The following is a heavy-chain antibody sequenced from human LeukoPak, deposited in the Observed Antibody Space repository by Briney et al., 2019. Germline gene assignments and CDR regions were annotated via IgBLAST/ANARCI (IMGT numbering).Heavy chain of an antibody. J-gene: IGHJ5*01. CDR2: INPNSGGT. CDR1: GYTFTGYY. CDR3: ARERHSSRNWFDS. Sequence: ASVKVSCKASGYTFTGYYMHWVRQAPGQGLEWMGWINPNSGGTNYAQKFQGRVTMTRDTSISIAYMELSRLRSDDTAVYYCARERHSSRNWFDSWGQGTLVTVSS. D-gene: IGHD6-13*01. V-gene: IGHV1-2*02.